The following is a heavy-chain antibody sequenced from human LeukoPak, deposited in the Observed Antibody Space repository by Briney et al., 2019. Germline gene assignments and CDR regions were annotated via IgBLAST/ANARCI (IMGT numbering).Heavy chain of an antibody. Sequence: GGSLRLSCAASGFTFSGSAMHWVRQAPGKGLEWVSAISGSGGSTYYADSVKGRFTISRDNSKNTLYLQMNSLRAEDTAVYYCAKGAGDYYDSSGYYYVGYWGQGTLVTVSP. V-gene: IGHV3-23*01. CDR2: ISGSGGST. J-gene: IGHJ4*02. CDR1: GFTFSGSA. CDR3: AKGAGDYYDSSGYYYVGY. D-gene: IGHD3-22*01.